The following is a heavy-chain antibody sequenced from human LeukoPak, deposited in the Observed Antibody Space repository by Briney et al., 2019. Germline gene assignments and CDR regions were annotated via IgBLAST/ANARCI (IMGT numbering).Heavy chain of an antibody. D-gene: IGHD6-13*01. Sequence: ASETLSLTCTVSGGSISGDYWSWIRQSPGKGLEWIAYIHSGGRTSYNPSLKSQVTISVETSKNEFSLKVTSVNAADTAVYYCARDRPGGSSLDYWGQGTLVTVSS. CDR3: ARDRPGGSSLDY. V-gene: IGHV4-59*01. CDR1: GGSISGDY. J-gene: IGHJ4*02. CDR2: IHSGGRT.